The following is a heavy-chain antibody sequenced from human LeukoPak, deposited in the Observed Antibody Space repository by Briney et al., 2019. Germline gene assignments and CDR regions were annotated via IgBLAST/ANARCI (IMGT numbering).Heavy chain of an antibody. V-gene: IGHV3-23*01. D-gene: IGHD6-13*01. CDR1: GFTFSTYA. CDR3: ARGPGGGSSWYDY. CDR2: ISGSGGST. Sequence: HPGGSLRLSCAASGFTFSTYAVSWVRQAPGKGLEWVSAISGSGGSTYYADFVKGRFTISRDNSKNILYLEMNSLRAEDTAVYYCARGPGGGSSWYDYWGQGTLVTVSS. J-gene: IGHJ4*02.